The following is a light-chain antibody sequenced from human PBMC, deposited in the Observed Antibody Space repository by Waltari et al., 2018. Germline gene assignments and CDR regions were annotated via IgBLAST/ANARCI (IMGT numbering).Light chain of an antibody. CDR3: CSYGGSYTWV. V-gene: IGLV2-23*01. CDR1: NSDVGAYNL. J-gene: IGLJ3*02. Sequence: QSALTQPASVSGSPGQAINISCTGTNSDVGAYNLVSWYQQYPGRAPRLMIYEARNRPSGVCNRFSASKSGNTASLTISGLQADDEADYYCCSYGGSYTWVFGGGTKVTVL. CDR2: EAR.